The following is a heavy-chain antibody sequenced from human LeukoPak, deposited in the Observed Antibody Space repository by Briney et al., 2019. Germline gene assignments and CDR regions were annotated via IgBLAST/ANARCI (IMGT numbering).Heavy chain of an antibody. J-gene: IGHJ6*04. CDR1: GVSISGYY. V-gene: IGHV4-4*09. Sequence: PSETLSLTCSVSGVSISGYYWSWVRQPPGKGLEWVGYIYSSGSTNYNPSLQSRVTMSVDTSMNQFSLRLSSVTAADTAVYYCARFTYTTRPSDVWGKGTTVTVSS. CDR3: ARFTYTTRPSDV. D-gene: IGHD3-16*01. CDR2: IYSSGST.